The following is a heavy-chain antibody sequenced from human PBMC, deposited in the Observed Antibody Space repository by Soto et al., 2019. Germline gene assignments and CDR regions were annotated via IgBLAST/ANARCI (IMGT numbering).Heavy chain of an antibody. V-gene: IGHV3-30*03. CDR3: ARGVVVVAATRYYFDY. CDR2: ISYDGSNK. CDR1: GFPFTSYG. J-gene: IGHJ4*02. Sequence: GGSLRLSCAASGFPFTSYGMHWVRQAPGKGLEWVAVISYDGSNKYYADSVKGRFTISRDNSKNTLSLQMNSLRAEDTAVYYCARGVVVVAATRYYFDYWGQGTLVTVSS. D-gene: IGHD2-15*01.